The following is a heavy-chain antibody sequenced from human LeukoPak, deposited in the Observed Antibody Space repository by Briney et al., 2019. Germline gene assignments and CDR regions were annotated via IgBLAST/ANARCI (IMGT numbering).Heavy chain of an antibody. CDR2: IWYDGSHK. Sequence: GGSLRLSCAASGFTFSSYGMHWVRQAPGKGLEWVAVIWYDGSHKYYADSVKGRFTISRDNSRNTLYLQMNSLRAEDTAVYYCAKDCSSTSCYVYWGQGTLVTVSS. CDR1: GFTFSSYG. J-gene: IGHJ4*02. CDR3: AKDCSSTSCYVY. V-gene: IGHV3-33*06. D-gene: IGHD2-2*01.